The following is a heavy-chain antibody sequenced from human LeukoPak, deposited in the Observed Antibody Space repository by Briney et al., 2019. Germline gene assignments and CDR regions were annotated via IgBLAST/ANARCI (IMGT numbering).Heavy chain of an antibody. V-gene: IGHV3-21*01. D-gene: IGHD6-19*01. CDR3: ARGSPGGSGWYPDGMDV. J-gene: IGHJ6*02. CDR1: GFTFSSYA. Sequence: GGSLRLSCAASGFTFSSYAMSWVRQAPGKGLEWVSSISSSSSYIYYADSVKGRFTISRDNAKNSLYLQMNSLRAEDTAVYYCARGSPGGSGWYPDGMDVWGQGTTVTVSS. CDR2: ISSSSSYI.